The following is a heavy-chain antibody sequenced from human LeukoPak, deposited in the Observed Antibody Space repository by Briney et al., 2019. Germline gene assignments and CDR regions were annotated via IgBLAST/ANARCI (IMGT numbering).Heavy chain of an antibody. CDR1: GFTVSSKY. J-gene: IGHJ6*02. CDR2: LYSGGRT. D-gene: IGHD4-23*01. Sequence: GGSLRLSCAASGFTVSSKYMSWVRQAPGKGLEWVSALYSGGRTNYADSVKGRCTISRDNPKNTLYLQMNSLRAEDTAVYYCASKDYGGNSDYHYGMDVWGQGTTVTVSS. CDR3: ASKDYGGNSDYHYGMDV. V-gene: IGHV3-66*01.